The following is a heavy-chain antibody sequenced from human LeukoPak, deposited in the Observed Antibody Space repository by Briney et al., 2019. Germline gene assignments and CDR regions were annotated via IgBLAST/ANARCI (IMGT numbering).Heavy chain of an antibody. Sequence: AASVKVSCKASGGTFSSYAISWVRHAPGQGLEWMGRIIPILGIANYAQKFQGRVTITADKSTSTAYMELSSLRSEDTAVYYCARMEEDTAMVMGTFFDYWGQGTLVTVSS. J-gene: IGHJ4*02. D-gene: IGHD5-18*01. CDR1: GGTFSSYA. CDR2: IIPILGIA. V-gene: IGHV1-69*04. CDR3: ARMEEDTAMVMGTFFDY.